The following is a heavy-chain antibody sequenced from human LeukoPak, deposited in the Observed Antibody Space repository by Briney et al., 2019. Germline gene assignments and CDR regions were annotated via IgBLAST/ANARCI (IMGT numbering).Heavy chain of an antibody. CDR1: GFTFSSYA. J-gene: IGHJ4*02. CDR2: ISGSGGST. V-gene: IGHV3-23*01. Sequence: GGSLRLSCAASGFTFSSYAMSWVRQAPGKGLEWVSAISGSGGSTYYADSVKGRFTISRDNSKNTLYLQMNSLRAEDTAVYYCARAGYLLRLTDFDYWGQGTLVTVSS. D-gene: IGHD6-25*01. CDR3: ARAGYLLRLTDFDY.